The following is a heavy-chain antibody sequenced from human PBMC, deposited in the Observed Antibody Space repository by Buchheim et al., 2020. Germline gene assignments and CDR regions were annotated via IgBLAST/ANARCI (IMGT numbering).Heavy chain of an antibody. D-gene: IGHD6-19*01. J-gene: IGHJ4*02. CDR2: ISGDGSIT. CDR1: GFTFNNHW. CDR3: VNDPVGGTNY. Sequence: EVQLVESGGGLVQPGGSLRLSCAASGFTFNNHWMHWVRQAPGKGLVWVSRISGDGSITYYADSVKGRFTISRDNAKNTVYLQMNTLRVEDTAVYYCVNDPVGGTNYWGQGTL. V-gene: IGHV3-74*01.